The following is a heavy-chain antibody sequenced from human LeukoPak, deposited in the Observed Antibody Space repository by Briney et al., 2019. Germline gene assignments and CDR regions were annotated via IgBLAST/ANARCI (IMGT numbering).Heavy chain of an antibody. CDR3: ARDRPKATVTTFGFDY. D-gene: IGHD4-17*01. CDR2: ISAYNGNT. J-gene: IGHJ4*02. CDR1: GYTFTSYG. V-gene: IGHV1-18*01. Sequence: ASVKVSCKASGYTFTSYGISWVRRAPGQGLEWMGWISAYNGNTNYAQKLQGRVTMTTDTSTSTAYMELRSLRSDDTAVYYCARDRPKATVTTFGFDYWGQGTLVTVSS.